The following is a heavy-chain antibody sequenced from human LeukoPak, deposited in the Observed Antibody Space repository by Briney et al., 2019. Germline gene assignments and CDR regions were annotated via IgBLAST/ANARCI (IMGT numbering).Heavy chain of an antibody. CDR1: GYTFTSYD. D-gene: IGHD3-22*01. CDR2: MNPNSGNT. CDR3: ARGRTAYYYDSSGYYPGY. Sequence: GASVKVSFKASGYTFTSYDINWVRPATGQGLEWMGWMNPNSGNTGYAQKFQGRVTMTRNTSISTAYMELSSLRSEDTAVYYCARGRTAYYYDSSGYYPGYWGQGTLVTVSS. V-gene: IGHV1-8*01. J-gene: IGHJ4*02.